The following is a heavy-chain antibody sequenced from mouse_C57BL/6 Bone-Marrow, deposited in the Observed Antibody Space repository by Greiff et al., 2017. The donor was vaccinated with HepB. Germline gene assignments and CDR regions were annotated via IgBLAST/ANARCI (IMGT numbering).Heavy chain of an antibody. CDR2: ISDGGSYT. CDR3: AKDLGDGYFDY. J-gene: IGHJ2*01. CDR1: GFTFSSYA. Sequence: EVQLVESGGGLVKPGGSLKLSCAASGFTFSSYAMSWVRQTPEKRLEWVATISDGGSYTYYPDNVKGRFTISRDNAKNNLYLQMSHLKSEDTAMYYCAKDLGDGYFDYWGQGTTLTGSS. V-gene: IGHV5-4*01. D-gene: IGHD2-3*01.